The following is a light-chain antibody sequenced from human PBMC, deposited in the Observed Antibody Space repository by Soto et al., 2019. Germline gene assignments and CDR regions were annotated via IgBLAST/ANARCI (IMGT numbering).Light chain of an antibody. V-gene: IGKV3-15*01. J-gene: IGKJ3*01. CDR1: QSVSNN. Sequence: EIVLTQSPATLSVFPGEKATLSCGASQSVSNNLAWYHQKPGQAPRHLIYGASTRATGVPARFSGSGSVREFTLTISSLQSEDSAIYYFQQDAIWPFTFGPGTKVAIE. CDR2: GAS. CDR3: QQDAIWPFT.